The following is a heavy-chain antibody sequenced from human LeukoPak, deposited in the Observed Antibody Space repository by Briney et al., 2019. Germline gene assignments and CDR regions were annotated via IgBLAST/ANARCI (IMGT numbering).Heavy chain of an antibody. CDR3: ARTKVRGVKTPQYYYYYGMDV. J-gene: IGHJ6*02. CDR2: INHSGST. V-gene: IGHV4-34*01. Sequence: SEPLSLTCAVYGGSFSGYYWSWIRQPPGKGLEWIGEINHSGSTNYNPSLKSRVTISVDTTKHQFSLKLSSVTAADTAVYYCARTKVRGVKTPQYYYYYGMDVWGQGTTVTVSS. D-gene: IGHD3-10*01. CDR1: GGSFSGYY.